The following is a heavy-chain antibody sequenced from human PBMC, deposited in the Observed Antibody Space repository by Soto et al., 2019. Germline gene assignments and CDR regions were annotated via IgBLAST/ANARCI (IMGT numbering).Heavy chain of an antibody. J-gene: IGHJ4*02. CDR1: GFTFSRYA. CDR3: ARDRGYTGSDFAY. CDR2: INHDSGTI. Sequence: EVHLVESGGGLVQPGGSLRLSCAASGFTFSRYAMNWVRQAPGKGLEWVSYINHDSGTIYYADSVKGRFNISRDNANNLPSLQMNSLRAEDTAVYYCARDRGYTGSDFAYWGQGTLVTVSS. D-gene: IGHD5-12*01. V-gene: IGHV3-48*01.